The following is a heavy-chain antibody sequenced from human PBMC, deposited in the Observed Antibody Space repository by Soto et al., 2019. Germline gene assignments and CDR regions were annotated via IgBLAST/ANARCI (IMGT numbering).Heavy chain of an antibody. CDR3: EASSSWQPNWFQP. J-gene: IGHJ5*02. V-gene: IGHV4-59*01. D-gene: IGHD6-13*01. Sequence: LTCTGCAGPNSNWCWSWSRAPPGKGLEWIGYIYYSGSTNYNPSLKSRVTISVDTSKNQFSLKLSSVTAADTAVYYCEASSSWQPNWFQPWGQGRLGAASS. CDR2: IYYSGST. CDR1: AGPNSNWC.